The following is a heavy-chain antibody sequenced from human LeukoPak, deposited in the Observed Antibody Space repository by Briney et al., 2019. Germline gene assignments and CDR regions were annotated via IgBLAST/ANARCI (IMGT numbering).Heavy chain of an antibody. J-gene: IGHJ4*02. CDR2: IKQDGSEK. D-gene: IGHD6-13*01. CDR3: AREWQGGIAAAGTRIEGDY. V-gene: IGHV3-7*01. Sequence: PGGSLRLSCAVSGFSVSGYWMTWVHQAPGKGLEWVANIKQDGSEKNYVDSVKGRFTISRENAENSLFLQMNSLRVEDTAVYYCAREWQGGIAAAGTRIEGDYWGQGTLVAVSS. CDR1: GFSVSGYW.